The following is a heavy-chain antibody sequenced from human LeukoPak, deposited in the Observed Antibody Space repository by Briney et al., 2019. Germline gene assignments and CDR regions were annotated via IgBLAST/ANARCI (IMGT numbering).Heavy chain of an antibody. Sequence: GGSLRLSCAASGFTFRSSGMHWVRQAPGKGLEYVSAISSNGGSTYYADFVKGRFTISRDNSKNTLYLQMSSLRAEDTAVYYCAKEGPGYYDSSGYHAYFDYWGQGTLVTVSS. J-gene: IGHJ4*02. CDR3: AKEGPGYYDSSGYHAYFDY. CDR1: GFTFRSSG. D-gene: IGHD3-22*01. V-gene: IGHV3-64D*06. CDR2: ISSNGGST.